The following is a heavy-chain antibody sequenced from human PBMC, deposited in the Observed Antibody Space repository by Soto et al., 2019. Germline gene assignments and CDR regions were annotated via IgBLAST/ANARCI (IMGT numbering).Heavy chain of an antibody. D-gene: IGHD1-1*01. CDR1: GYAFTTYG. Sequence: QVPLVQSGAEVKKPGASVKVSCKGSGYAFTTYGITWVRQAPGQGLEWMGWISAHNGNTNNAQKLQGRVTVTRDTSTSTAYMELRSLRSDDTAVYYCARGRYGDYWGQGALVTVSS. V-gene: IGHV1-18*01. J-gene: IGHJ4*02. CDR2: ISAHNGNT. CDR3: ARGRYGDY.